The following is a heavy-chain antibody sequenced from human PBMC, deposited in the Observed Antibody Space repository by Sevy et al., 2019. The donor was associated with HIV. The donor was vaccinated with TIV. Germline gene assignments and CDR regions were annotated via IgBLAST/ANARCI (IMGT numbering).Heavy chain of an antibody. CDR1: GYTFTNYY. CDR2: INPSDVST. J-gene: IGHJ4*02. V-gene: IGHV1-46*03. D-gene: IGHD3-16*01. CDR3: GRTSPRGGFDY. Sequence: ASVKVSCKASGYTFTNYYMHWVRQAPGQGLEWMGIINPSDVSTVYAQKFQGRVTMTRDTSTSTVYMELSSLRSDDTAVYYCGRTSPRGGFDYWGQGALVTVPS.